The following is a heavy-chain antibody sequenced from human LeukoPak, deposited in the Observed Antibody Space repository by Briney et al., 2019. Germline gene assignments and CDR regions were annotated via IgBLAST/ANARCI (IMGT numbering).Heavy chain of an antibody. V-gene: IGHV1-69*13. Sequence: SVKVSCKASGGTFISYAISWVRQAPGQGLEWMGGIIPIFGTANYAQKFQGRVTITADESTSTAYMELSSLRSEDTAVYYCASAPIRGYSGYDTFDYWGQGTLVTVSS. CDR2: IIPIFGTA. CDR3: ASAPIRGYSGYDTFDY. J-gene: IGHJ4*02. D-gene: IGHD5-12*01. CDR1: GGTFISYA.